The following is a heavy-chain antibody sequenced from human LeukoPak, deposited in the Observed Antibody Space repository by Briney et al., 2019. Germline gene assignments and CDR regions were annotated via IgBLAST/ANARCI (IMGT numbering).Heavy chain of an antibody. CDR1: AYTFTSYD. D-gene: IGHD5-12*01. CDR2: MNPNSGST. J-gene: IGHJ4*02. Sequence: ASVKVSCKASAYTFTSYDINWVRQTTGQGLEWMGWMNPNSGSTGYAQKFQGRVTITRNTSISTAYMELSGLRSEDTAVYYCARGRSTGYPYYFEYWGQGTLVTVSS. V-gene: IGHV1-8*03. CDR3: ARGRSTGYPYYFEY.